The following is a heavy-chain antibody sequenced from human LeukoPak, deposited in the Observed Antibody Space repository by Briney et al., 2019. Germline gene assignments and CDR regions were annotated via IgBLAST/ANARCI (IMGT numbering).Heavy chain of an antibody. J-gene: IGHJ3*02. CDR2: IFTSGNT. CDR1: GGSISSYY. CDR3: ARNKWDQWLNDAFDI. D-gene: IGHD6-19*01. Sequence: NPSETLSLTCTVSGGSISSYYWSWIRQPAGKGLEWIGRIFTSGNTNYNPSLKSRVTMSADTSKNQFSLRLSSVTAADTAVYYCARNKWDQWLNDAFDIWGQGTMVTVSS. V-gene: IGHV4-4*07.